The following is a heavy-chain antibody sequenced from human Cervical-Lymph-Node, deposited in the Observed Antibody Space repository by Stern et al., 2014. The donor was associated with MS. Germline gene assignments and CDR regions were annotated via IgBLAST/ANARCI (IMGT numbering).Heavy chain of an antibody. V-gene: IGHV1-69*01. Sequence: VHLVESGAEVRKPGSSVKVSCKASGGTFSTYAINWVRHAPGQGLEWMGGIIPVFGIVNYAQDFQGRVTITADAATSTAYMELSNLRSDDTAVYYCARVNEGTAVEDYYYGLDVWGQGTTVTVSS. CDR3: ARVNEGTAVEDYYYGLDV. D-gene: IGHD6-19*01. J-gene: IGHJ6*02. CDR1: GGTFSTYA. CDR2: IIPVFGIV.